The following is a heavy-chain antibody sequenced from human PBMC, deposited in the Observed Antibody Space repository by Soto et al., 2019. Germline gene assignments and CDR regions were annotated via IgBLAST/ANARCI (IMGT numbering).Heavy chain of an antibody. CDR3: ARYHYYDSSGYSPFDY. Sequence: GASVKVSCKASGYTFTSYGISWVRRAPGQGLEWMGWISAYNGNTNYTQKLQGRVTMTTDTSTSTAYMELRSLRSDDTAVYYCARYHYYDSSGYSPFDYWGQGTLVTVSS. J-gene: IGHJ4*02. CDR2: ISAYNGNT. CDR1: GYTFTSYG. V-gene: IGHV1-18*01. D-gene: IGHD3-22*01.